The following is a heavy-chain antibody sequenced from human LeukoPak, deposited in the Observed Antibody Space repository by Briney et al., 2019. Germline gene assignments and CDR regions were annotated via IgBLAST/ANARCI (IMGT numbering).Heavy chain of an antibody. CDR3: AKDIMYYDILTGYSLDY. J-gene: IGHJ4*02. D-gene: IGHD3-9*01. CDR2: ISGSGGST. V-gene: IGHV3-23*01. CDR1: GFTFSSYA. Sequence: PGGSLRLSCAASGFTFSSYAMSWVRQAPGKGLEWVSAISGSGGSTYYADSVKGRFTISRDNSKNTLYLQMNSLRAEDTAVYYCAKDIMYYDILTGYSLDYWGQGTLVTVSS.